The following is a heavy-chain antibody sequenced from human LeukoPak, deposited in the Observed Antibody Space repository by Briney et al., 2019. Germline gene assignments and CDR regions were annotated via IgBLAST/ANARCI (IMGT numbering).Heavy chain of an antibody. D-gene: IGHD2-21*02. J-gene: IGHJ5*02. CDR1: GDSISSYY. CDR2: IYYSGST. CDR3: ARLEYCGGDCYPGWFDP. V-gene: IGHV4-59*08. Sequence: PSETLSLTCTVSGDSISSYYWSWIRQPPGKGLEWIGYIYYSGSTNYNPSLKSRVTTSVDTSKNQFSLKLSSVTAADTAVYYCARLEYCGGDCYPGWFDPWGQGTLVTVSS.